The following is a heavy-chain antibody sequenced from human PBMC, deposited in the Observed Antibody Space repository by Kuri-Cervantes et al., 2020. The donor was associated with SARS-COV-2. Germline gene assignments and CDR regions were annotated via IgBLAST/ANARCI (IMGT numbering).Heavy chain of an antibody. CDR2: IWYDGSNK. V-gene: IGHV3-33*01. J-gene: IGHJ4*02. D-gene: IGHD1-26*01. CDR3: ARQSGSYATTDC. CDR1: GFSFSDSG. Sequence: GESLKISCAASGFSFSDSGMHWVRLAPGKGLEWVAIIWYDGSNKYYADSVKGRFTISRDNSKNTLSLQMNSLRPEDTAVYYCARQSGSYATTDCWGQGTLVTVSS.